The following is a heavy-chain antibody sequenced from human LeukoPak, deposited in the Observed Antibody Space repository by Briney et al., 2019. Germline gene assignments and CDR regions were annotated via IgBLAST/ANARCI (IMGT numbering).Heavy chain of an antibody. CDR1: GFTFSSYW. Sequence: PGGSLRLSCEASGFTFSSYWMSWVRQAPGKGLEWVANIKTDGSEKYYVDSVKGRFTISRDNAKNTLYLQMNSLRAEDTAVYYCAKGVGLVLPDDYWGQGTLVTVSS. D-gene: IGHD3/OR15-3a*01. V-gene: IGHV3-7*01. CDR3: AKGVGLVLPDDY. J-gene: IGHJ4*02. CDR2: IKTDGSEK.